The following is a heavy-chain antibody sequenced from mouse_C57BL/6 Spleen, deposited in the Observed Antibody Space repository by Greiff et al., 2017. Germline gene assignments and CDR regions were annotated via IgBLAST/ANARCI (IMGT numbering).Heavy chain of an antibody. CDR1: GYTFTDYN. D-gene: IGHD4-1*01. Sequence: VQLQQSGPELVKPGASVKIPCKASGYTFTDYNMDWVKQSHGKSLEWIGDINPNNGGTIYNQKFKGKATLTVDKSSSTAYMELRSLTSEDTAVYYCARETGFFAYWGQGTLVTVSA. J-gene: IGHJ3*01. V-gene: IGHV1-18*01. CDR2: INPNNGGT. CDR3: ARETGFFAY.